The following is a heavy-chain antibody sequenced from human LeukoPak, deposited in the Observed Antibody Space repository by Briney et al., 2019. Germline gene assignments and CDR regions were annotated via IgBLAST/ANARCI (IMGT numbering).Heavy chain of an antibody. CDR3: AAAPNSKYFDY. V-gene: IGHV3-7*01. J-gene: IGHJ4*02. D-gene: IGHD2-8*01. Sequence: PGGSLRLSCAASGFPFNSHWMSWVRQAPGRGLEWVANIKEDGSEKTYVDSVKGRFTISRDNAKNSVYLQMNSLNVEDTAVYYCAAAPNSKYFDYWGQGNLVTVS. CDR2: IKEDGSEK. CDR1: GFPFNSHW.